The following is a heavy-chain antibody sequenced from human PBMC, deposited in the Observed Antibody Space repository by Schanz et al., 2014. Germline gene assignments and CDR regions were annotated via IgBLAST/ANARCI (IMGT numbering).Heavy chain of an antibody. J-gene: IGHJ4*02. D-gene: IGHD3-3*01. CDR1: GYTFTTYA. V-gene: IGHV1-18*01. CDR2: ISVYTGNT. CDR3: AGSAGRDFWSGYYTRFDY. Sequence: QVQLVQSGAEVKKPGASVRVSCKASGYTFTTYAMSWVRQAPGQGLEWVGWISVYTGNTKYGQKVQGRVTMTADTSTNTAYMELRSLRSDDTAVYYCAGSAGRDFWSGYYTRFDYWGQGTLVTVSS.